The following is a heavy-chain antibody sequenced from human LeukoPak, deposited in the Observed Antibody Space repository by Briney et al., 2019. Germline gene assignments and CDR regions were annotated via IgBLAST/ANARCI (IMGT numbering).Heavy chain of an antibody. D-gene: IGHD6-13*01. J-gene: IGHJ5*02. CDR2: IYSDNT. Sequence: GGSLRLSCTVSGFTVSSNSMSWVRQAPGKGLEWVSFIYSDNTHYSDSVKGRFTISRDNSKNTLYLQMNSLRAEDTAVYYCAKGPRVIAAAGSRWFDPWGQGTLVTVSS. CDR1: GFTVSSNS. V-gene: IGHV3-66*03. CDR3: AKGPRVIAAAGSRWFDP.